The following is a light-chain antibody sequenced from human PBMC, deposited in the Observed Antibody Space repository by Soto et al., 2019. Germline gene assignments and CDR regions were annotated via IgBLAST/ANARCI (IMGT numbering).Light chain of an antibody. J-gene: IGKJ1*01. CDR2: AAS. V-gene: IGKV3-20*01. CDR1: QTVSFNY. Sequence: EIALTHSPGTFSLSPCERATLSFSASQTVSFNYLAWYQQKPGQAPRLLIHAASSRATGIPDRFSGSGSGTDFTLTITRLESEDFAVYFCQHYGSSPGAFGQGTKVDIK. CDR3: QHYGSSPGA.